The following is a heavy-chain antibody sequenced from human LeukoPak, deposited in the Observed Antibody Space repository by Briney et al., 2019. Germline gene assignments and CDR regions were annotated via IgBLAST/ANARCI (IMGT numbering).Heavy chain of an antibody. V-gene: IGHV4-38-2*01. CDR2: IYHSGST. CDR3: ARYGSGSYSTFDY. CDR1: GYSISSGYY. J-gene: IGHJ4*02. Sequence: SETLSLTCAVSGYSISSGYYWGWIRQPPGKGLEWIGSIYHSGSTYYNPSLESRVTISVDTSKNQFSLKLSSVTAADTAAYYCARYGSGSYSTFDYWGQGTLVTVSS. D-gene: IGHD3-10*01.